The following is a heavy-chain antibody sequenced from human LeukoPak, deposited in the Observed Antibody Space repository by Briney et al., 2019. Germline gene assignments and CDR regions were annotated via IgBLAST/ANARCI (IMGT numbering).Heavy chain of an antibody. V-gene: IGHV3-30*04. CDR1: GFTFSSYA. Sequence: GGSLRLSCAASGFTFSSYAMHWVRQAPGKGLEWVAVISYDGSNKYYADSVKGRFTISRDNSKNTLYLQMNSLRAEDTAVYYCARTTRIGQWRGGPCWFDPWGQGTLVTVSS. J-gene: IGHJ5*02. D-gene: IGHD6-19*01. CDR2: ISYDGSNK. CDR3: ARTTRIGQWRGGPCWFDP.